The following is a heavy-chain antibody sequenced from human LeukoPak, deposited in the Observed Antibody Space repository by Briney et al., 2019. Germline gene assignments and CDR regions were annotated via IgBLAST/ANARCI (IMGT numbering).Heavy chain of an antibody. D-gene: IGHD3-3*01. Sequence: ASVKVSCKASGYTFTGYYMHWVRQAPGQGLEWMGWINPNSGGTNYAQKFQGRVTLTRDTSISTAYKELSRLRSDDTAVYYCASERFLEWLPNYYYYGMDVWGQGTTVTVSS. CDR1: GYTFTGYY. CDR3: ASERFLEWLPNYYYYGMDV. V-gene: IGHV1-2*02. CDR2: INPNSGGT. J-gene: IGHJ6*02.